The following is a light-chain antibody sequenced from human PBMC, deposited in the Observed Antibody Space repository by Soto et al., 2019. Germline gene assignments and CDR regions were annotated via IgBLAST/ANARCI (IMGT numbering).Light chain of an antibody. Sequence: DIQMTHSPSTLSATAGDRVTITCRASQSISSWLAWYQHKPGKDPKLLIYDASNLDSGVPSRFSSSGSGTEFSLTISNLQPDDFATYYCQQYENYWTFGQGTKVDIK. V-gene: IGKV1-5*01. CDR1: QSISSW. J-gene: IGKJ1*01. CDR2: DAS. CDR3: QQYENYWT.